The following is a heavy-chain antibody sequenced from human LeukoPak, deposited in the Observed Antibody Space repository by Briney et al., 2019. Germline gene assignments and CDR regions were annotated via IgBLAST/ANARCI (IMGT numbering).Heavy chain of an antibody. V-gene: IGHV3-53*01. J-gene: IGHJ4*02. CDR1: GFTVSSNY. CDR3: AKDFHASSGYYLDY. CDR2: IYSGGST. D-gene: IGHD3-22*01. Sequence: PGGSLRLSCAASGFTVSSNYMSWVRRAPGKGLEWVSVIYSGGSTYYADSVKGRFTTSRDNSKNTLYLQMNSLRAEDTAVYYCAKDFHASSGYYLDYWGQGTLVTVSS.